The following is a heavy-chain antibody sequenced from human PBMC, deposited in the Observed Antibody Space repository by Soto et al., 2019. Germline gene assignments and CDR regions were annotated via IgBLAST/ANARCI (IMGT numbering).Heavy chain of an antibody. CDR1: RFTFSSYG. CDR3: ANRSGYQEAAYLGY. Sequence: EVQLLESGGDLVQPGGSLRLSCAVSRFTFSSYGMNWVRQAPGKGLEWVSSISDDGDSTYYADSVKGRFTISRDNSKNTLYLQMNSLRADDTAVYYCANRSGYQEAAYLGYWGQGTLVIVSS. CDR2: ISDDGDST. J-gene: IGHJ4*02. V-gene: IGHV3-23*01. D-gene: IGHD5-12*01.